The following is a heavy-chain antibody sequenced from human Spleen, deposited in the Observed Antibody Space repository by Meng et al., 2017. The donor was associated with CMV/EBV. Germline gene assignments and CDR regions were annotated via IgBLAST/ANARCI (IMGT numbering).Heavy chain of an antibody. D-gene: IGHD4-11*01. CDR3: ARRSNFYYVMTDFGLDV. CDR2: INPYNGDT. J-gene: IGHJ6*02. Sequence: YTFTGYYIHWVRLAAGQGLEWMGRINPYNGDTTYARKFQGRVSLTRDTSIDTAYMKLSGLRFDDTAVYYCARRSNFYYVMTDFGLDVWGQGTMVTVS. CDR1: YTFTGYY. V-gene: IGHV1-2*02.